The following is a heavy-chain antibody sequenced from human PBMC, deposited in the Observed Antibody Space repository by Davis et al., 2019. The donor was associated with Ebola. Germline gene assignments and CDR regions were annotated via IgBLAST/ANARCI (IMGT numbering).Heavy chain of an antibody. Sequence: PSETLSLTCTVSGGSISSSSYYWGWIRQPPGKGLEWIGSIYYSGSTYYNPSLKSRVTISVDTSKNQFSLKLSSVTAADTAGYYCARHIRSLATRGVGGYGSGSYYNHFDYWGQGTLVTVSS. CDR2: IYYSGST. J-gene: IGHJ4*02. V-gene: IGHV4-39*01. CDR1: GGSISSSSYY. CDR3: ARHIRSLATRGVGGYGSGSYYNHFDY. D-gene: IGHD3-10*01.